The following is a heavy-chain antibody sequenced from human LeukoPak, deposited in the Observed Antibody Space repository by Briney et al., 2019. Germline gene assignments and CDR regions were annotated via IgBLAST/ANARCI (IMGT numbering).Heavy chain of an antibody. Sequence: GGSLRLSCAASGFTVSTNYMSWVRHSPGKGLEWVSVIYNGGVTYYADSVKGRFTISRDNSKNTLYLQMNSLRAEDTAVYYCAKIAYYHFDYWGQGTLVTVSS. D-gene: IGHD4/OR15-4a*01. CDR1: GFTVSTNY. V-gene: IGHV3-53*01. CDR3: AKIAYYHFDY. J-gene: IGHJ4*02. CDR2: IYNGGVT.